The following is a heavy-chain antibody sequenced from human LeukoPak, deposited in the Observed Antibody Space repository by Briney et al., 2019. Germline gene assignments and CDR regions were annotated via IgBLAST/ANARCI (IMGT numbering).Heavy chain of an antibody. CDR2: LSGSGTST. V-gene: IGHV3-23*01. Sequence: GGSLRLSCAASGFTFSSYEMSWVRQAPGKGLEWVSTLSGSGTSTYYADSVKGRFTISRDNSKSTLYLQMNSLRAEDTAVYYCSKARLVVTSWDIWGQGTLVTVSS. CDR1: GFTFSSYE. CDR3: SKARLVVTSWDI. J-gene: IGHJ3*02. D-gene: IGHD2-15*01.